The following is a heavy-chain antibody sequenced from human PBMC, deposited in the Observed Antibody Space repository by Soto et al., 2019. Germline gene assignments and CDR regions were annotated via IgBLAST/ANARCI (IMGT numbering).Heavy chain of an antibody. J-gene: IGHJ3*02. D-gene: IGHD3-22*01. V-gene: IGHV1-18*01. CDR3: ASNHYYDSSGYHGAFDI. Sequence: ASVKVSCKASGYTFTSYGISWVRQAPGQGLEWMGWISAYNGNTNYAQKLQGRVTMTTDTSTSTAYMELRSLRSDDTAVYYCASNHYYDSSGYHGAFDIWGQGTMVTVS. CDR1: GYTFTSYG. CDR2: ISAYNGNT.